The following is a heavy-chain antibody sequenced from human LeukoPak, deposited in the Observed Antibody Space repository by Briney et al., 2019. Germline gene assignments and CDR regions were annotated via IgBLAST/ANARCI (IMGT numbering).Heavy chain of an antibody. J-gene: IGHJ5*02. D-gene: IGHD3-22*01. CDR2: IYYSGST. Sequence: SETLSLTCTVSGGSISSSSYYWGWIRQPPGKGLEWIGSIYYSGSTYYNPSLKSRGTISVDTSKNQFSLKLSSVTAADTAVYYCARHPTGGYYYDSSGLGSNWFDPWGQGTLVTVSS. V-gene: IGHV4-39*01. CDR1: GGSISSSSYY. CDR3: ARHPTGGYYYDSSGLGSNWFDP.